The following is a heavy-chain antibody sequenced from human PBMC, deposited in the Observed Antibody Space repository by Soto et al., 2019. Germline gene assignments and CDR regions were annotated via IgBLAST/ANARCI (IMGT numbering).Heavy chain of an antibody. V-gene: IGHV4-39*01. Sequence: QLQLQESGPGLVKPSETLSLTCTVSGGSISSSSYYWGWIRQPPGKGLEWIGSIYYSGSTYYNPSLKSRVTISVDTSKNQFSLKLSSVTAADTAVYYCARQESELLWFGDYPAATFDPWGQGTLVTVSS. CDR1: GGSISSSSYY. CDR3: ARQESELLWFGDYPAATFDP. J-gene: IGHJ5*02. CDR2: IYYSGST. D-gene: IGHD3-10*01.